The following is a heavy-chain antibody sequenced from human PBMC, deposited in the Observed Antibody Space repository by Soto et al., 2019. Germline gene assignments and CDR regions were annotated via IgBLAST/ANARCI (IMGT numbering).Heavy chain of an antibody. CDR2: IYSGGST. D-gene: IGHD6-13*01. Sequence: EVQLVESGGGLVQPGGSLRLSCAASGFTVSSNYMSWVRQAPGKGLEWVSVIYSGGSTYYADSVKGRFTISRHNSKNTLYLQMNRLRAEDTAVYYCARARAAAGTRGWFDPWGQGTLVTVSS. CDR1: GFTVSSNY. J-gene: IGHJ5*02. V-gene: IGHV3-53*04. CDR3: ARARAAAGTRGWFDP.